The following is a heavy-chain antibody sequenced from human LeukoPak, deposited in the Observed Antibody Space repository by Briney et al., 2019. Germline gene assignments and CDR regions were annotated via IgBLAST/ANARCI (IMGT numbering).Heavy chain of an antibody. J-gene: IGHJ4*02. Sequence: GGSLRLSCAASGFTFSSYAMHWVRQAPGKGLEWVAVISYDGSNKYYADSVKGRFTISRDNSKNTLYLQMNSLRAEDTAVYYCASCYYDSSGYYYFDYWGQGTLVTVSS. D-gene: IGHD3-22*01. V-gene: IGHV3-30-3*01. CDR3: ASCYYDSSGYYYFDY. CDR2: ISYDGSNK. CDR1: GFTFSSYA.